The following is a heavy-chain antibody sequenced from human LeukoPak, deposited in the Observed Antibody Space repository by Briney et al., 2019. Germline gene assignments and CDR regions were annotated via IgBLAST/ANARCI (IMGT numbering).Heavy chain of an antibody. Sequence: SETMSLTCTVSGDSFSSTIYYWAWIRQPPGKGLEWIGSFHYSGTTYYNASLKSRVTISADTSKHQFSVKLSFVTAADTAVYYCARHGGRYNWSPSEWGQGTLVTVSS. CDR1: GDSFSSTIYY. D-gene: IGHD1-20*01. J-gene: IGHJ4*02. V-gene: IGHV4-39*01. CDR3: ARHGGRYNWSPSE. CDR2: FHYSGTT.